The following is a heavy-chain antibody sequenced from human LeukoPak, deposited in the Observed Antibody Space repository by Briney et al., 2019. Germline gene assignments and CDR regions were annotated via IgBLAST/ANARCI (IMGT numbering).Heavy chain of an antibody. D-gene: IGHD1-14*01. CDR2: INPNSGGT. CDR3: ARGGITQRPNWFDP. J-gene: IGHJ5*02. V-gene: IGHV1-2*02. Sequence: GASVTVSCKASGYTFTGYYMHWVRQAPGQGLEWMGWINPNSGGTNYAQKFQGRVTMTRDTSISTAYMELSRLRSDDTAVYYCARGGITQRPNWFDPWGQGTLVTVSS. CDR1: GYTFTGYY.